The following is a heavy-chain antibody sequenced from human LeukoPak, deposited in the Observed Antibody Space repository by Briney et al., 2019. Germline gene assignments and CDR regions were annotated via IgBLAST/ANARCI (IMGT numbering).Heavy chain of an antibody. Sequence: GGSLRLSCAASGFTFDDYAMHWVRQAPGKGLEWVSVISWNSGTIAYADSVKGRFTISRDNAKNSLYLQMNSLRPEDTALYYCANGLGGYYDSSGDYWGQGTLVTVSS. J-gene: IGHJ4*02. CDR3: ANGLGGYYDSSGDY. CDR2: ISWNSGTI. CDR1: GFTFDDYA. V-gene: IGHV3-9*01. D-gene: IGHD3-22*01.